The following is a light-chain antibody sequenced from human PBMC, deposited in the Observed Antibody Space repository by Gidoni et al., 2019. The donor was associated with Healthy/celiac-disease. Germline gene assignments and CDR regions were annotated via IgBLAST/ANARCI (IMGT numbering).Light chain of an antibody. CDR3: QAWDSSTVV. V-gene: IGLV3-1*01. CDR2: QDS. J-gene: IGLJ2*01. Sequence: SYYLPQPPSVSVSPGQTASITCSGDKLGDKYACWYQQNPGQSPVLVIYQDSKRPSGIPERFSGSNAGNTATLTISGTQAMDEADYYCQAWDSSTVVFGGGTKLTVL. CDR1: KLGDKY.